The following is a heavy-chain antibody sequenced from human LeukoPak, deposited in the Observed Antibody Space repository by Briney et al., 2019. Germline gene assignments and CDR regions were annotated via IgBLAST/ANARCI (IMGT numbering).Heavy chain of an antibody. Sequence: GGSLRLSCAASGFTFSSYSINWVRQAPGKGLEWVSSISSSSYIYYADSVKGRFTISRDNAKNSLYLQMNSLRAEDTAVYYCARSRRGWELLSYWGQGTLVTVSS. V-gene: IGHV3-21*01. D-gene: IGHD1-26*01. CDR2: ISSSSYI. J-gene: IGHJ4*02. CDR3: ARSRRGWELLSY. CDR1: GFTFSSYS.